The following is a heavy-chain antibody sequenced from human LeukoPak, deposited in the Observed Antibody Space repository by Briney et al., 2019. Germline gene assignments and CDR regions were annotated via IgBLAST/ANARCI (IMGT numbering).Heavy chain of an antibody. CDR3: ANSYGGSHFDY. CDR1: GFTFDHYA. J-gene: IGHJ4*02. Sequence: PGGSLRLSCAASGFTFDHYAMHWVRQAPGKGLEWVSLISGDGGGTYYADSVKGRFTISRDNSKNSLYLQMNSLRTEDTALYYCANSYGGSHFDYWGQGTLVTVSS. V-gene: IGHV3-43*02. D-gene: IGHD1-26*01. CDR2: ISGDGGGT.